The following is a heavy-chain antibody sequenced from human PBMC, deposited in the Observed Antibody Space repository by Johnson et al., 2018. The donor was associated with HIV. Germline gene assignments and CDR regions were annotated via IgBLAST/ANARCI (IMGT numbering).Heavy chain of an antibody. V-gene: IGHV3-15*01. D-gene: IGHD1-26*01. CDR2: IKSKTAGGTT. J-gene: IGHJ3*02. CDR3: TTGYSGSYLGAFDI. Sequence: VQLVESGGGVVQPGGSLRLSCAASGLTFTNAWMNWVRQAPGKGLEWVGRIKSKTAGGTTDYAAPVKGRFTISRDDSKNTLYLQMNSLKTEDTAVYYCTTGYSGSYLGAFDIWGQGTMVTVSS. CDR1: GLTFTNAW.